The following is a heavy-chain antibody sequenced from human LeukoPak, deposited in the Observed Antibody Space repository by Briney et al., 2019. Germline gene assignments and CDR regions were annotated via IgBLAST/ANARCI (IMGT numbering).Heavy chain of an antibody. D-gene: IGHD6-19*01. CDR2: IQNDGSRT. J-gene: IGHJ4*02. Sequence: PGGSLRLSCAASGFTFNSYWMHWVRQAPGEGLVWVSRIQNDGSRTDYADSVKGRFTISRDNSKNTLYLQMNSLRAEDTAVYYCASSAGALIDCWGQGTLVIVSS. V-gene: IGHV3-74*01. CDR1: GFTFNSYW. CDR3: ASSAGALIDC.